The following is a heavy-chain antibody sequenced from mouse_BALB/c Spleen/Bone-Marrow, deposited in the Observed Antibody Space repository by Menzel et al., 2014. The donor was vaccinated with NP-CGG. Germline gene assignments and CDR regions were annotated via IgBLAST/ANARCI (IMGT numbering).Heavy chain of an antibody. CDR1: GHSFTGYY. Sequence: LVKTGASVKISCKASGHSFTGYYTHWVKQSHGKSLEWIGYISCYNGATSYNQKFKGKASFTVDTSSSTAYMQFNSLTSEDSAVYFCARRDYRYDGFAYWGQGTLVTVSA. CDR2: ISCYNGAT. D-gene: IGHD2-14*01. V-gene: IGHV1S34*01. J-gene: IGHJ3*01. CDR3: ARRDYRYDGFAY.